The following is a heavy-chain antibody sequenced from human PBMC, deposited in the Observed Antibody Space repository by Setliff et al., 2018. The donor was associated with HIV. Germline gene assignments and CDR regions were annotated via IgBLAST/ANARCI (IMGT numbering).Heavy chain of an antibody. D-gene: IGHD2-8*01. V-gene: IGHV4-4*02. CDR2: IYFSGHT. CDR3: ARESPDGLDY. J-gene: IGHJ4*02. Sequence: PSETLSLTCAVSGGSISSSNWWSWVRQPPGKGLEWIGEIYFSGHTNYNPSLKSRVTLSLDNSKNQFSLKVNSVTAADTAMYFCARESPDGLDYWGQGTLVTVSS. CDR1: GGSISSSNW.